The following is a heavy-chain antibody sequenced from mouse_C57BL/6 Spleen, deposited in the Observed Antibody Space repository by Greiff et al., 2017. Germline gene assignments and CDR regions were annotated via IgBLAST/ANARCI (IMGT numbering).Heavy chain of an antibody. CDR2: INPYNGGT. J-gene: IGHJ1*03. V-gene: IGHV1-19*01. Sequence: VQLKQSGPVLVKPGASVKMSCKASGYTFTDYYMNWVKQSHGKSLEWIGVINPYNGGTSYNQKFKGKATLTVDKSSSTAYMELNSLTSEDSAVYYCARETYYSNYEGYFDVWGTGTTVTVSS. CDR1: GYTFTDYY. CDR3: ARETYYSNYEGYFDV. D-gene: IGHD2-5*01.